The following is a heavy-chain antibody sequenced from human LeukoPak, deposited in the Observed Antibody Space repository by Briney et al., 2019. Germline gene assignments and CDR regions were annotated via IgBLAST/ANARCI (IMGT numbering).Heavy chain of an antibody. D-gene: IGHD6-13*01. CDR3: ARESSSSWFDY. CDR2: ISYDGSNK. CDR1: GFTFSSYA. J-gene: IGHJ4*02. Sequence: GGSLRLSCVASGFTFSSYAMHWVCQAPGKGLEWVAVISYDGSNKYYADSVKGRFTISRDNSKNTLYLQMNSLRAEDTAVYYCARESSSSWFDYWGQGTLVTVSS. V-gene: IGHV3-30-3*01.